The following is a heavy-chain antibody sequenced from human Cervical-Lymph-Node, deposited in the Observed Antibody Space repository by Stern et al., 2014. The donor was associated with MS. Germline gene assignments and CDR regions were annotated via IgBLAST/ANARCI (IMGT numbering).Heavy chain of an antibody. CDR2: VSNTGTAI. J-gene: IGHJ4*02. CDR3: VRTWRENTFDS. D-gene: IGHD5-24*01. Sequence: EMQLVESGGNLGQPGGSLRLSCAASGFNFRDYSMSWVRQAPGKGLEWVSFVSNTGTAIYYADSVKGRFTIARDMARNSLYLQMNSLRDEDTAVYYCVRTWRENTFDSWGQGILVTVSS. V-gene: IGHV3-48*02. CDR1: GFNFRDYS.